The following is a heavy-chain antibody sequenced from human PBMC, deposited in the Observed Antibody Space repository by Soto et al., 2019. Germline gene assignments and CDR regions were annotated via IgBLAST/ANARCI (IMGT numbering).Heavy chain of an antibody. V-gene: IGHV1-18*01. D-gene: IGHD1-7*01. CDR2: ISVKNGNT. CDR1: GYTFNSYS. J-gene: IGHJ3*01. CDR3: ARGLNFGWNSGFDL. Sequence: QVQLMQSGAEVKMPGASVKVSCKASGYTFNSYSISWVRQAPGQGLAWMGWISVKNGNTNYAQKFQGRVTMTTETSTRTTYMEVRRLTSDDTAVYYCARGLNFGWNSGFDLWGQGTMVTVSS.